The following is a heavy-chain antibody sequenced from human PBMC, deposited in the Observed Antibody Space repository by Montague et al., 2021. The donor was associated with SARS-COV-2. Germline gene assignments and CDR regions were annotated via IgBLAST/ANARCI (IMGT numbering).Heavy chain of an antibody. D-gene: IGHD3-10*01. CDR3: ARQPYLASAYYFDY. Sequence: SETLSLTCSVSGASITTYYCSWIWKAQAKGLEWISYIFHSEHTNSNHTPRSQVAISIDTSRHQFSLSLTPISVADTAVYYCARQPYLASAYYFDYWGLGTLVTVSS. CDR2: IFHSEHT. V-gene: IGHV4-59*01. J-gene: IGHJ4*02. CDR1: GASITTYY.